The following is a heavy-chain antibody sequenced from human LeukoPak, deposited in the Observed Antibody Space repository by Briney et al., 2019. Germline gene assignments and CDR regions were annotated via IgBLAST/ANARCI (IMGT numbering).Heavy chain of an antibody. D-gene: IGHD4-17*01. Sequence: SQTLSLTCTVSGGSISSGSYYWSWIRQPAGKGLEWIGYIYDSGSTNYNPSLKSRVTISLDTSRNEFSLKLSSVTAADTAVYYCARRVGYGDFSLGSLDYWGQGTLVTVSS. CDR3: ARRVGYGDFSLGSLDY. CDR1: GGSISSGSYY. CDR2: IYDSGST. J-gene: IGHJ4*02. V-gene: IGHV4-61*10.